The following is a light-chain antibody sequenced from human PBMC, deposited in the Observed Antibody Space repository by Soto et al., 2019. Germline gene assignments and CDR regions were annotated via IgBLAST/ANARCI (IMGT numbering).Light chain of an antibody. CDR2: EGT. CDR1: GSDIGRYKF. CDR3: SSSTNTNTLVI. J-gene: IGLJ2*01. V-gene: IGLV2-14*01. Sequence: QSVLTQPASVSGSPGQSITISCTGTGSDIGRYKFVSWFQQHPGKAPKLMIFEGTNRPSGVSNRFSGSKSGNTASLTISGLQAEDEAIYFCSSSTNTNTLVIFGGGTKLTVL.